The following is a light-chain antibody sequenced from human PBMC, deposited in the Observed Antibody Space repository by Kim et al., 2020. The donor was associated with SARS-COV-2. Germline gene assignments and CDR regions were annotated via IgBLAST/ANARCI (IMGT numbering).Light chain of an antibody. CDR2: DVF. J-gene: IGKJ4*02. V-gene: IGKV3-11*01. CDR3: QQRSKSLT. CDR1: QSVSSY. Sequence: EIVLTQSPATLSLSPGERATLSCRASQSVSSYLAWYQQKPGQAPRLLIYDVFSRATSIPARFSGSGSGTDFTLTISSLEPEDFAVYYCQQRSKSLTFGGGTKVDIK.